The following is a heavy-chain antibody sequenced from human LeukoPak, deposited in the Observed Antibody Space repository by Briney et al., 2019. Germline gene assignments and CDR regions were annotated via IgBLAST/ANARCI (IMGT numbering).Heavy chain of an antibody. CDR3: ARSYTGFLGNWFDP. CDR2: IYTSGST. J-gene: IGHJ5*02. V-gene: IGHV4-4*09. CDR1: GGSISRYY. Sequence: SEPVSLTCTVSGGSISRYYWIGIRQPPGKGLEGIGYIYTSGSTNYNPSLKSRVTISVDTSKNQFALKLSSVTAADTAVYYCARSYTGFLGNWFDPWGPGNPGHRLL. D-gene: IGHD3-3*01.